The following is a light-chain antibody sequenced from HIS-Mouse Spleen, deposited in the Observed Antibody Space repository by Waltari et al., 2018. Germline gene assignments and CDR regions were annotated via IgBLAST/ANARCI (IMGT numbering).Light chain of an antibody. V-gene: IGKV1-9*01. CDR1: QGISSY. J-gene: IGKJ1*01. CDR3: QQLNSYPPT. Sequence: DIQLTQSPSFLSASVGDRVTITCRASQGISSYLAWYQQKPGKAPKLRIYAASTLQRGVPSRFSGSGSGTEFTLTISSLQPEDFATYYCQQLNSYPPTFGQGTKVEIK. CDR2: AAS.